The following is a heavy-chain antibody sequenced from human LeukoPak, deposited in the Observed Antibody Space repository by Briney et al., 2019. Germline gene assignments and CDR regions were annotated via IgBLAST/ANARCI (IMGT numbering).Heavy chain of an antibody. J-gene: IGHJ3*02. CDR3: ARHATLYSSGWYSAFDI. V-gene: IGHV4-39*01. CDR1: GGSTISSSSY. CDR2: IYYSGST. D-gene: IGHD6-19*01. Sequence: PSETLSLTCTVPGGSTISSSSYWGWIRQPPGKGLGWLGRIYYSGSTYYNPSLKSRVTISVDTSKNQFSLKLSSVTAADTAVYYCARHATLYSSGWYSAFDIWGQGTMVTVSS.